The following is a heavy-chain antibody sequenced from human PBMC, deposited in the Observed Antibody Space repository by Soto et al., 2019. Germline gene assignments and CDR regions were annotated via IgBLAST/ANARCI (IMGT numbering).Heavy chain of an antibody. J-gene: IGHJ4*02. CDR1: NFTFSRYS. V-gene: IGHV3-48*02. Sequence: EVQLVESGGGLVQPGGSLRLSCAASNFTFSRYSMNWFRQAPGKGLEWVSYISSSTNTIYYADSVKGRFTISRDNAKSSLYLQMKSLRDEDTAVYYCARQLGSPSAGDFDYWGQGTLVTGSS. CDR3: ARQLGSPSAGDFDY. D-gene: IGHD3-3*02. CDR2: ISSSTNTI.